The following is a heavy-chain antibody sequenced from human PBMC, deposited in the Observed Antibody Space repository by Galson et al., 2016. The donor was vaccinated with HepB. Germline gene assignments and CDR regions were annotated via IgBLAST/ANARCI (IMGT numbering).Heavy chain of an antibody. CDR2: IGGSGGNV. Sequence: SLRLSCAASGFTFSNYAMSWVRQAPGKGLEWVSTIGGSGGNVYIGDSVKGRFTISRDNSKNTLWLQMDSLRAEDTAVYFCAKLIRTGSSGSDSWGQGTLVTASS. D-gene: IGHD5-12*01. J-gene: IGHJ4*02. CDR1: GFTFSNYA. V-gene: IGHV3-23*01. CDR3: AKLIRTGSSGSDS.